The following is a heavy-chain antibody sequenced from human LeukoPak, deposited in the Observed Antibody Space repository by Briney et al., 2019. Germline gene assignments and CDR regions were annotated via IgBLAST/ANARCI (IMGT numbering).Heavy chain of an antibody. J-gene: IGHJ4*02. Sequence: ASVKVSCKASGYTFTGYYMHWVRQAPGQGLEWMGWINPNSGGTNYAQKFQGWATMTRDTPISTAYMELSRLRSDDTAVYYCARGDYGGNIRYWGQGTLVTVSS. CDR3: ARGDYGGNIRY. CDR1: GYTFTGYY. D-gene: IGHD4-23*01. CDR2: INPNSGGT. V-gene: IGHV1-2*04.